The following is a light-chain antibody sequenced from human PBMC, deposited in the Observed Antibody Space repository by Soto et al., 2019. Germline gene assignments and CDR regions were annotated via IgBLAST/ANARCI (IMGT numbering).Light chain of an antibody. V-gene: IGLV2-23*01. CDR2: EGS. Sequence: QSALTQPASVSGSPGQSITISCTGTSSDVGSYSLVSWYQQHPGKAPKLMIYEGSKRPSGVSNRFSGSKSGNTASLTISGLQAEDEADYHCCSYAGTSALVFGGGTQLTVL. CDR3: CSYAGTSALV. CDR1: SSDVGSYSL. J-gene: IGLJ2*01.